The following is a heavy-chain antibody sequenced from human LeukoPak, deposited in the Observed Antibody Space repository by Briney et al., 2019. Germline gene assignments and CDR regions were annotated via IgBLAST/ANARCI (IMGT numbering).Heavy chain of an antibody. CDR2: IYYSGTT. Sequence: SETLSLTCTVSGGSISSSSYYWGWIRQPPGKGLEWIGSIYYSGTTYYNPSLKSRVTISVDTSKNQFSLKLSSVTAADTAMYYCAREGGGSYPPFFDYWGQGTLVTVSS. D-gene: IGHD1-26*01. CDR3: AREGGGSYPPFFDY. J-gene: IGHJ4*02. CDR1: GGSISSSSYY. V-gene: IGHV4-39*07.